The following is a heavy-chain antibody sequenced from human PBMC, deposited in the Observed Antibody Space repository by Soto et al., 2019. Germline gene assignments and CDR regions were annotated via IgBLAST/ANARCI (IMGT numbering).Heavy chain of an antibody. CDR2: INSDGSST. V-gene: IGHV3-74*01. J-gene: IGHJ2*01. D-gene: IGHD1-26*01. Sequence: VQLVESGGGLVQPGGSLRLSCAASVFTFSSYWMHWVRQAPGKGLVWVSRINSDGSSTSYADSVKGRFTISRDNAKNTLYLQMNSLRAEDTAVYYCARGGSLNWYFDLWGRGTLGTVSS. CDR1: VFTFSSYW. CDR3: ARGGSLNWYFDL.